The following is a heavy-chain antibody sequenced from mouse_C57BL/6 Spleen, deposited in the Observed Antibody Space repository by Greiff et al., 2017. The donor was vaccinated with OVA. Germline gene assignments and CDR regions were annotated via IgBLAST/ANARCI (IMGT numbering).Heavy chain of an antibody. V-gene: IGHV1-26*01. CDR2: INPNNGGT. CDR3: ARYNGYYFDY. J-gene: IGHJ2*01. D-gene: IGHD2-3*01. CDR1: GYTFTDYY. Sequence: VQLKESGPELVKPGASVKISCKASGYTFTDYYMNWVKQSHGKSLEWIGDINPNNGGTSYNQKFKGKATLTVDKSSSTAYMELRSLTSEDSAVYYCARYNGYYFDYWGQGTTLTVSS.